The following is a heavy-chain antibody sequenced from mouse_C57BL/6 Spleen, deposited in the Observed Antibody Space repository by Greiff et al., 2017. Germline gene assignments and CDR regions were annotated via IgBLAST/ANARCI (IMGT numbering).Heavy chain of an antibody. Sequence: VQLQQSGPGLVAPSQSLSITCTVSGFSLTSYAISWVRQPPGKGLEWLGVIWTGGGTNSNSALKSRLSISKDNSKSQVFLKMNSLQTDDTARYYCARKGDGSSYGWYFDVWGTGTTVTVSS. D-gene: IGHD1-1*01. CDR2: IWTGGGT. V-gene: IGHV2-9-1*01. J-gene: IGHJ1*03. CDR3: ARKGDGSSYGWYFDV. CDR1: GFSLTSYA.